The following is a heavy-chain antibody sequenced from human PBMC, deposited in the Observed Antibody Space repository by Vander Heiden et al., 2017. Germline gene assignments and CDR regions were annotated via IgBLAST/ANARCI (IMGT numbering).Heavy chain of an antibody. J-gene: IGHJ4*02. CDR1: GFTFDSYG. D-gene: IGHD3-16*01. CDR2: IWYDGSNE. Sequence: VQLVESGGGVVQPGRSLILSCAASGFTFDSYGMHWVRQAPGKGLEWVAVIWYDGSNENYANSVKGRFTISRDNSKNTLYLQMNSLRVEDTAVYYCANLEMGATHWGQGTLVTVSS. V-gene: IGHV3-33*06. CDR3: ANLEMGATH.